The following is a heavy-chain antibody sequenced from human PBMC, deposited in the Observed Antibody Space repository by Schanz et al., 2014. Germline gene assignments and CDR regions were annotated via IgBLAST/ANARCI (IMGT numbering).Heavy chain of an antibody. J-gene: IGHJ6*02. Sequence: EVRLVESGGGLVQPGGSLRLSCAASGFTFSSYAMSWVRQAPGKGLEWVSTISASGGSTYYADSVKGRFTISRDNSKNILYLQMNSLRAEDTAVYYCAKARRKSNCSGGRCFHYSYYGMDVWGQGTTVTVSS. CDR2: ISASGGST. CDR3: AKARRKSNCSGGRCFHYSYYGMDV. V-gene: IGHV3-23*04. CDR1: GFTFSSYA. D-gene: IGHD2-15*01.